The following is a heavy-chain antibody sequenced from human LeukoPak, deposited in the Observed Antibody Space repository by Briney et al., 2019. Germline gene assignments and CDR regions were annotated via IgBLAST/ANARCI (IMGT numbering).Heavy chain of an antibody. J-gene: IGHJ6*03. D-gene: IGHD6-13*01. CDR1: GGSISSYY. V-gene: IGHV4-34*01. Sequence: PSETLSLTCTVSGGSISSYYWSWIRQPPGKGLEWIGEINHSGSTNYNSSLKSRVTISVDTSKNQFSLKLSSVTAADTAVYYCARGRAGYSSSWSRNYYYYYMDVWGKGTTVTVSS. CDR2: INHSGST. CDR3: ARGRAGYSSSWSRNYYYYYMDV.